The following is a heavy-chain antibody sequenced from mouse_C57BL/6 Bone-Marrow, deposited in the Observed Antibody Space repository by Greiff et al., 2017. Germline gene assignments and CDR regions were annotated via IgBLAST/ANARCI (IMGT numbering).Heavy chain of an antibody. CDR1: GYTFTSYG. CDR3: ARSTWYYFDY. Sequence: QVHVKQSGAELARPGASVKLSCKASGYTFTSYGISWVKQRTGQGLEWIGEIYPRSGNTYYNEKFKGKATLSADKSASTAYMELRSLTSEDSAVYFCARSTWYYFDYWGQGTTLPVSS. D-gene: IGHD4-1*02. CDR2: IYPRSGNT. V-gene: IGHV1-81*01. J-gene: IGHJ2*01.